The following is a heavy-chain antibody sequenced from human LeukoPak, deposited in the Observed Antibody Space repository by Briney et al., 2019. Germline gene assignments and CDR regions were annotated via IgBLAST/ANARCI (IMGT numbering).Heavy chain of an antibody. J-gene: IGHJ4*02. Sequence: GASVTVSCKASGYTFTSYGISWVRQAPGQGLEWMGGIIPIFGTASYAQKFQGRVTITADESTSTAYMELSSLRSEDTAVYYCAREGRGYSYGSTTFDYWGQGTLVTVSS. CDR2: IIPIFGTA. D-gene: IGHD5-18*01. CDR1: GYTFTSYG. CDR3: AREGRGYSYGSTTFDY. V-gene: IGHV1-69*13.